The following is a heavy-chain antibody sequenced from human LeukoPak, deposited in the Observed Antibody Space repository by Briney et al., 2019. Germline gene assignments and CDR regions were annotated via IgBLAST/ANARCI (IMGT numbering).Heavy chain of an antibody. CDR2: IYYGRTT. CDR1: AGSISSSSRH. V-gene: IGHV4-39*01. D-gene: IGHD5-12*01. J-gene: IGHJ4*02. CDR3: VRHDGRGGATMGALDS. Sequence: SETLSLTCTVSAGSISSSSRHWGWIRQSPGKGLEWIGSIYYGRTTYYNPSLNSRVTISVVTSKNQFSLQLNSVTAADTAVYYCVRHDGRGGATMGALDSWGQGSLVTVSS.